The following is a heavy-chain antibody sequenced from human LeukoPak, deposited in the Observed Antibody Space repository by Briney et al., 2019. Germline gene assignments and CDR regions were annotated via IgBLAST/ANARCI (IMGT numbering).Heavy chain of an antibody. V-gene: IGHV3-20*04. Sequence: GGSLRLSCAVSGFTFDDYGMSWVRQAPGQGLEWVSGINWNAGSTGYADSVKGRFTISRDNAKNSLYLQMNSLRDEDTALYYCARESAAGTGWFDPWGQGTLVTVSS. CDR1: GFTFDDYG. J-gene: IGHJ5*02. D-gene: IGHD6-13*01. CDR2: INWNAGST. CDR3: ARESAAGTGWFDP.